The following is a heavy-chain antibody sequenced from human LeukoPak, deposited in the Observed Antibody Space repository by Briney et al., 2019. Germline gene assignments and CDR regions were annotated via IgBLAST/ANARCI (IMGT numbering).Heavy chain of an antibody. CDR2: ISPNSGDT. CDR3: ARDLYDFWSGSDY. D-gene: IGHD3-3*01. CDR1: GYTFTGYY. V-gene: IGHV1-2*02. Sequence: ASVKVSCKASGYTFTGYYIHWVRQAPGQGLEWMGWISPNSGDTNYAQNFQGRVTMTRDTSISTAYMELSRLGSDDTAVYYCARDLYDFWSGSDYWGQGILVTVSS. J-gene: IGHJ4*02.